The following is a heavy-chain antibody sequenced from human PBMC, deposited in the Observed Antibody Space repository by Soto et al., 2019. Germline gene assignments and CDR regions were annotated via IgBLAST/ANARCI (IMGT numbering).Heavy chain of an antibody. J-gene: IGHJ4*02. CDR1: GFTFSSYA. V-gene: IGHV3-23*01. Sequence: EVQLLESGGGLVQPGGSLRLSCAASGFTFSSYAMTWVRQAPGKGLEWVSVISGSGDSTYYADSVKGRFTISRDNSKNTLYLQMNSLRAEDTAVYYCAKRGSGSQFDYWGQGTLVTVSS. CDR3: AKRGSGSQFDY. CDR2: ISGSGDST. D-gene: IGHD1-26*01.